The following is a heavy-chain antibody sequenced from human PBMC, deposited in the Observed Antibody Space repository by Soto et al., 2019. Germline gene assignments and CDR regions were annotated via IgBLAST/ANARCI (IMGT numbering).Heavy chain of an antibody. CDR1: GGSISSFY. CDR3: ARRLCSGGSCYSTSNDYFDI. V-gene: IGHV4-59*08. CDR2: IHHSGST. J-gene: IGHJ3*02. Sequence: NPSETLSLTCTVSGGSISSFYWSWIRQPPGKRLEWIGYIHHSGSTDYNPSLKSRVTTSVDMSKNQFSLKMTSVTAADTAVYYCARRLCSGGSCYSTSNDYFDIWGQGTMVTVSS. D-gene: IGHD2-15*01.